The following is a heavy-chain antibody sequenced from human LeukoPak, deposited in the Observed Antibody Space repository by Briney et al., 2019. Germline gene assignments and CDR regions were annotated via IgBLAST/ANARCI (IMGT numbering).Heavy chain of an antibody. CDR3: ARGDVVSRTGLGDS. V-gene: IGHV3-21*01. CDR1: GFTFSSYS. Sequence: PGGSLRLSCAASGFTFSSYSMNWVRQAPGKGLEWVSSISSSSSYVYYADSVKGRFTISRDNVKNTVYLHMNTLRAEDTAVYYCARGDVVSRTGLGDSWGQGTLVTVSA. J-gene: IGHJ4*02. CDR2: ISSSSSYV. D-gene: IGHD5/OR15-5a*01.